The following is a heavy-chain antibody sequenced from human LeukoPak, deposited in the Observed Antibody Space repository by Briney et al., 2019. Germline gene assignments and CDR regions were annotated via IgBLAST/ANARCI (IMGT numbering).Heavy chain of an antibody. CDR2: IYTSGST. D-gene: IGHD4-17*01. V-gene: IGHV4-4*08. CDR1: GGSISSYY. J-gene: IGHJ4*02. CDR3: ASPDGDNYYFDY. Sequence: PSETLSLTCTVSGGSISSYYWSWIRQPPGKGLEWIGYIYTSGSTNYNPSLKSRVTISVDTSKNQFSLKLSSVTAADTAVYYCASPDGDNYYFDYWGQGTLVTVSS.